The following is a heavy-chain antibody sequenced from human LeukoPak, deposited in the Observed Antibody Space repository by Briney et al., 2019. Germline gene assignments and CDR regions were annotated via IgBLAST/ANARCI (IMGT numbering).Heavy chain of an antibody. V-gene: IGHV4-59*08. CDR3: ARHAAFAEYQSHLTHFDY. CDR2: AYNSGST. CDR1: GGSISSYY. J-gene: IGHJ4*02. Sequence: SETLSLTCTVSGGSISSYYWSWIRQPPGKRLEWIGYAYNSGSTNYNSSLKSRVTISVDTSKNQFSLKLSSVTAADTAVYYCARHAAFAEYQSHLTHFDYWGQGTLVPVSS. D-gene: IGHD2-2*01.